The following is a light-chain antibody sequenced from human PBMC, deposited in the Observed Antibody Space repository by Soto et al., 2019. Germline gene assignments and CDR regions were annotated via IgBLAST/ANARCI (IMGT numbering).Light chain of an antibody. CDR3: SSYAGSNNYV. CDR2: EVS. CDR1: SSDVGGYNF. J-gene: IGLJ1*01. V-gene: IGLV2-8*01. Sequence: QSVLTQPPSASGSPGQSVTISCTGTSSDVGGYNFVSWYQHHPGKAPKLMIYEVSKRPSGVSDRFSGSKSANTASLTVSGLQAEDEADYYCSSYAGSNNYVFGTGTKLTVL.